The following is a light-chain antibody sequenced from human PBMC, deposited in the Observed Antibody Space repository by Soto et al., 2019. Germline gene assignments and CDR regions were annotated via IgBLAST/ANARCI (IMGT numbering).Light chain of an antibody. CDR2: EVS. CDR3: TSYAGSSNWV. CDR1: GSDIGTYKY. V-gene: IGLV2-8*01. Sequence: QSALTQPPSASGSPGQSVTISCTGTGSDIGTYKYVSWYQQHPGQAPKLMIYEVSKWPSGVPDRFSGSKSGNTASLTVSGLQSEDEADYYCTSYAGSSNWVFGGGTQLTVL. J-gene: IGLJ3*02.